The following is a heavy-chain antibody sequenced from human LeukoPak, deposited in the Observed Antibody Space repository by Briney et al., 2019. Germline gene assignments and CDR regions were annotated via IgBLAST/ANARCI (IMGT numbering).Heavy chain of an antibody. V-gene: IGHV3-11*01. CDR2: ISSSGSTI. J-gene: IGHJ3*02. CDR3: ARDHGSGWQWAFDI. Sequence: PGGSLRLSCAASGFTFSDYYMSWIRQAPGKGLEWVSYISSSGSTIYYADSVKGRFTISRDNSKNTLYLQMNSLRAEDTAVYYCARDHGSGWQWAFDIWGQGTMVTVSS. D-gene: IGHD6-19*01. CDR1: GFTFSDYY.